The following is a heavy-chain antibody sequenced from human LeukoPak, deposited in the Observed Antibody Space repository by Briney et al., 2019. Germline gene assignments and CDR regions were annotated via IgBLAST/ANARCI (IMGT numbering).Heavy chain of an antibody. CDR3: ARLKWGTTSWFDP. V-gene: IGHV4-59*08. CDR2: IYDNGST. J-gene: IGHJ5*01. Sequence: SETLSLTCTVTDGSINNYCWNWLRQPPGKGLEGIGYIYDNGSTNYNASLKSRVTMSVDTSKNQFSLKLSSVTAADTAVYYCARLKWGTTSWFDPWGQGTLVTVAS. D-gene: IGHD1-1*01. CDR1: DGSINNYC.